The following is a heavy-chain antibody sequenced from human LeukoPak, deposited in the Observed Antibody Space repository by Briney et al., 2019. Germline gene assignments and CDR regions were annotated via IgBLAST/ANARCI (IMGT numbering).Heavy chain of an antibody. V-gene: IGHV4-59*11. J-gene: IGHJ4*02. D-gene: IGHD4-17*01. CDR1: GGSISSHY. CDR2: IYYSGST. Sequence: SETLSLTCTVSGGSISSHYWSWIRQPPGKGLEWIGYIYYSGSTNYNPSLKSRVTISVDTSKNQFSLKLSSVTAADTAVYYCARGPLRLDYWGQGTLVTVSS. CDR3: ARGPLRLDY.